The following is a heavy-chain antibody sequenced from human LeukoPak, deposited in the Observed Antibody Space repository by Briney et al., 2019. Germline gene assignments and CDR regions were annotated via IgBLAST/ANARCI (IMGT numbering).Heavy chain of an antibody. D-gene: IGHD6-13*01. CDR2: ISGSGTTT. CDR1: GFTFSTYA. Sequence: GGSLRLSCAASGFTFSTYAMSWVRQAPGKGLEWVSSISGSGTTTYYADSVKGRFTIYRENSKNTLFLQMYSLAAEDTALYYCARHQTSYSGSSYTQDWGQGTLVTVSS. J-gene: IGHJ4*02. V-gene: IGHV3-23*01. CDR3: ARHQTSYSGSSYTQD.